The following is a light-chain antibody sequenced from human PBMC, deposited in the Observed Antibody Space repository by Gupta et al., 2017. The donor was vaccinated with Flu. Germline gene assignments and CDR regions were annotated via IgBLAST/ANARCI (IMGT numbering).Light chain of an antibody. CDR3: MQALQTPWT. CDR1: QGLLHSNGYNY. Sequence: DIVLTQSPLSLPVNPGEPDSISSRSSQGLLHSNGYNYLDWYLQKSGQSPQLLIYLGSNRASGVPDRFSGGGSGTDFTLKSSRVEAEDVGVYYCMQALQTPWTFGQGTKVEI. J-gene: IGKJ1*01. V-gene: IGKV2-28*01. CDR2: LGS.